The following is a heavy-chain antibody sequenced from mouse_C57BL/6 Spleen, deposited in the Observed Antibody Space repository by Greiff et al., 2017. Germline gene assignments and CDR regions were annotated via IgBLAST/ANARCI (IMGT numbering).Heavy chain of an antibody. CDR3: ERGGVYSNSYYYAMDY. CDR1: GYTFTSYW. V-gene: IGHV1-64*01. Sequence: QVQLKQPGAELVKPGASVKLSCTASGYTFTSYWMPWVKQRPGQGLEWIGMIHPNSGSTNYNEKFKSKDTLSVDKSSSTAYMQLSSLTSEDSAVYYCERGGVYSNSYYYAMDYWGQGTSVTVSS. CDR2: IHPNSGST. D-gene: IGHD2-5*01. J-gene: IGHJ4*01.